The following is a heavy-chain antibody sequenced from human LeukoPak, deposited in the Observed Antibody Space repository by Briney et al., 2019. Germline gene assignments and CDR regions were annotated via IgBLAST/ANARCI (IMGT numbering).Heavy chain of an antibody. V-gene: IGHV4-59*01. Sequence: SETLSLTCTVAGGSISSYYWSWIRQPPGKGLEWIGYIYYSGTANYNPSLKSRVTILVDTSQNQFSLKVSSVTATDPPVFSWAGVRYGGNWGEFDYWGQGTLVTVSS. CDR3: AGVRYGGNWGEFDY. CDR1: GGSISSYY. J-gene: IGHJ4*02. D-gene: IGHD4-23*01. CDR2: IYYSGTA.